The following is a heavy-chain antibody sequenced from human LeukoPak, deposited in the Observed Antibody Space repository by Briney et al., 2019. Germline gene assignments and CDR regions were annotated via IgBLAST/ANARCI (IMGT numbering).Heavy chain of an antibody. J-gene: IGHJ6*03. D-gene: IGHD3-3*01. CDR2: IFTSGNT. CDR3: ARGGYTIYRSRTPNMDV. Sequence: SETLSLTCTVSGGSISSYSWSWIRQPAGEGLEWIGRIFTSGNTNYNPSLKSRVTMSVDTSKNQFSLKLSSVTAADTAVYYCARGGYTIYRSRTPNMDVWGKGTTVTVSS. CDR1: GGSISSYS. V-gene: IGHV4-4*07.